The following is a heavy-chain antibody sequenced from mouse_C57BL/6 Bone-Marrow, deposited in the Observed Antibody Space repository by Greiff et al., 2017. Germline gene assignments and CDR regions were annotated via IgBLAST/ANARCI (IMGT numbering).Heavy chain of an antibody. V-gene: IGHV5-17*01. CDR3: ATSYYGSSWYFDV. J-gene: IGHJ1*03. CDR2: ISSGSSTI. Sequence: EVQLVESGGGLVKPGGSLKLSCAASGFTFSDYGMHWVRQAPEKGLEWVAYISSGSSTIYYADTVKGRFTISRDNAKNTLFLQMTSLRSEDTAMYYCATSYYGSSWYFDVWGTGTTVTVSS. CDR1: GFTFSDYG. D-gene: IGHD1-1*01.